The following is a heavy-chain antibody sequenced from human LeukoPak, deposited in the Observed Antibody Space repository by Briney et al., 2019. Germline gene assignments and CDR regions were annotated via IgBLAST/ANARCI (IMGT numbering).Heavy chain of an antibody. J-gene: IGHJ3*01. CDR2: ISSSSSYI. Sequence: GGSLRLSCAASGFTFSSYSMNWVRQAPGKGLEWVSPISSSSSYIYYADSVKGRFTISRDNAKNSLYLQMNSLRAEDTAVYYCAKDRGVGATTPALVWGQGTMVTVSS. CDR1: GFTFSSYS. D-gene: IGHD1-26*01. CDR3: AKDRGVGATTPALV. V-gene: IGHV3-21*01.